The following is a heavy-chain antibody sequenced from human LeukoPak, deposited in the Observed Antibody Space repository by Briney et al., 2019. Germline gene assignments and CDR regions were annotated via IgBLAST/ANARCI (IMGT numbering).Heavy chain of an antibody. CDR1: GLTLGNYA. V-gene: IGHV3-23*01. J-gene: IGHJ4*02. CDR2: ISGSGGST. CDR3: VRDLWNFYDSSSSADY. D-gene: IGHD3-22*01. Sequence: GGSLRLSCAASGLTLGNYAMSWVRQAPGKGLEWVSTISGSGGSTYYADSVKGRFTISRDNAKNTLYLQMNSLRAEDTAVYYCVRDLWNFYDSSSSADYWGQGTLVTVSS.